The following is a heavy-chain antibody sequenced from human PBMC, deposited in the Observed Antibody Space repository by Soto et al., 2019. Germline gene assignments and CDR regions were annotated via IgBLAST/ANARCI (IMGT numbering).Heavy chain of an antibody. CDR2: ISSSGSTI. CDR1: GFTFSDYY. J-gene: IGHJ4*02. V-gene: IGHV3-11*01. Sequence: GGSLRLSCAASGFTFSDYYMSWIRQAPGKGLEWVSYISSSGSTIYYADSVKGRFTISRDNAKNSLYLQMNSLRAEDTAVYYCAKAKYSYSPVDYWGQGTLVTVSS. CDR3: AKAKYSYSPVDY. D-gene: IGHD5-18*01.